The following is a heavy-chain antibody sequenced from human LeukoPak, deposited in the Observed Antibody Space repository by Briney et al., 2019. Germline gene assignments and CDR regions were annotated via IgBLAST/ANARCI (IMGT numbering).Heavy chain of an antibody. CDR2: ISSSSTI. V-gene: IGHV3-48*04. J-gene: IGHJ6*02. CDR1: GFTFSSYS. Sequence: GGSLRLSCAASGFTFSSYSMNWVRQAPGKGLEWVSYISSSSTIYYADSVKGRFTISRDNAKNSLYLQMNSLRAEDTAVYYCAREGSSGWYNYYYYGMDVWGQGTTVTVSS. D-gene: IGHD6-19*01. CDR3: AREGSSGWYNYYYYGMDV.